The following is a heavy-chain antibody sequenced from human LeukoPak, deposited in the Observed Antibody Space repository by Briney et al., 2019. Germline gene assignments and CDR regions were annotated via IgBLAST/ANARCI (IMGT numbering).Heavy chain of an antibody. CDR1: GGSISSGDYY. J-gene: IGHJ6*02. Sequence: SETLSLTCTVSGGSISSGDYYWRWIRQPPGKGLEWIGYIYYSGRTYYNPPLKSRVTISVDTSKNQFSLKLSSVTAADTAVYYCARMVVTANHDYYGMDVWGQGTTVTVSS. CDR3: ARMVVTANHDYYGMDV. CDR2: IYYSGRT. D-gene: IGHD2-21*02. V-gene: IGHV4-30-4*01.